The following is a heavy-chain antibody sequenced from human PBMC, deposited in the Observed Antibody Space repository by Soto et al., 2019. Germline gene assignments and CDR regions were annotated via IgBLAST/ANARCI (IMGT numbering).Heavy chain of an antibody. CDR2: IYYSGST. CDR3: ALTGYYDVDY. Sequence: SETLSLTCTVSGGSISSGDYYWSWTRQPPGKGLEWIGCIYYSGSTYYNSSLKSRVTISVDTSKNQFSLRLSSVTAADTAVYYCALTGYYDVDYWGQG. V-gene: IGHV4-30-4*01. CDR1: GGSISSGDYY. J-gene: IGHJ4*02. D-gene: IGHD3-9*01.